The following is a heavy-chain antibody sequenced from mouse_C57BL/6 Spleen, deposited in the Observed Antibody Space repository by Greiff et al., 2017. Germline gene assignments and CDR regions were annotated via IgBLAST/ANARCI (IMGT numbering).Heavy chain of an antibody. J-gene: IGHJ2*01. D-gene: IGHD1-1*01. CDR2: ILPGSGST. CDR1: GYTFTGYW. V-gene: IGHV1-9*01. CDR3: ARSRITTVVALYYFDY. Sequence: QVQLQQPGAELVKPGASVKLSCKATGYTFTGYWIEWVKQRPGHGLEWIGEILPGSGSTNYNEKFKGKATFTADTSSNTAYMQLSSLTTEDSAIYYCARSRITTVVALYYFDYWGQGTTLAVSS.